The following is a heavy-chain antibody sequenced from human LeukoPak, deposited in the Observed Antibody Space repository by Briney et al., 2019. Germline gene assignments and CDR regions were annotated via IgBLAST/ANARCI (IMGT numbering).Heavy chain of an antibody. CDR2: FDPEDGET. CDR3: AAGTYSGSYLILDP. J-gene: IGHJ5*02. Sequence: ASVKVSYKVSGYTLTELSMHWVRQAPGKGLEWMGGFDPEDGETIYAQKFQGRVTMTEDTSTDTAYMELSSLRSEDTAVYYCAAGTYSGSYLILDPWGQGTLVTVSS. V-gene: IGHV1-24*01. CDR1: GYTLTELS. D-gene: IGHD1-26*01.